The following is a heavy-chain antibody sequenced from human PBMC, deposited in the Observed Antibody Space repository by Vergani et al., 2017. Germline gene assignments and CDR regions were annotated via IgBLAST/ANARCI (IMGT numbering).Heavy chain of an antibody. CDR3: AKDHCSSTSCHFDY. Sequence: EVQLLESGGGLVQPGGSLRLSCAASGFTFSSYAMSWVRQAPGKGLEWVSAISGSGGNTYYADSVKGRFTISRDNSKNTLYLQMNSLGAEDTAVYYCAKDHCSSTSCHFDYWGQGTLVTVSS. J-gene: IGHJ4*02. V-gene: IGHV3-23*01. D-gene: IGHD2-2*01. CDR2: ISGSGGNT. CDR1: GFTFSSYA.